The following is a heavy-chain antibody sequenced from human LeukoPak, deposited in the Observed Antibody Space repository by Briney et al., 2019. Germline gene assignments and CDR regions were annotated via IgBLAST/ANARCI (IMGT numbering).Heavy chain of an antibody. CDR3: AKGGYDYVEVAYFDY. J-gene: IGHJ4*02. CDR1: GFTFSNYA. V-gene: IGHV3-23*01. Sequence: PGGSLRLSCAASGFTFSNYAMNWVRQAPGKGLEWVSTIIGSSGSTFYADSVKGRFTISKDTSENTLYLHMSSLRADDTAVYYCAKGGYDYVEVAYFDYWGQGTLVAVSS. D-gene: IGHD5-12*01. CDR2: IIGSSGST.